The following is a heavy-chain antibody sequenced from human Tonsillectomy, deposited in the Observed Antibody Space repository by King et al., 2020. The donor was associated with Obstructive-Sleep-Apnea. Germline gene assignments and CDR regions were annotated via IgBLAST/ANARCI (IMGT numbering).Heavy chain of an antibody. CDR2: ISYDGSNK. D-gene: IGHD6-13*01. V-gene: IGHV3-30-3*01. CDR1: GFTFSSYA. Sequence: VQLVESGGGVVQPGRSLRLSCAASGFTFSSYAMHWVRQAPGKGLEWVAVISYDGSNKYYADSVKGRFTISRDNSKNTLYLQMNSLRAEDTAVYYCAREKAAAHRYDYWGQGTLVTVSS. CDR3: AREKAAAHRYDY. J-gene: IGHJ4*02.